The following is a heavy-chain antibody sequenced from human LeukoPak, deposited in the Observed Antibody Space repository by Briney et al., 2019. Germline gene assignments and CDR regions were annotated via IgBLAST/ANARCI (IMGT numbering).Heavy chain of an antibody. CDR1: GFTFSSCG. CDR2: ISASGYNT. D-gene: IGHD3-22*01. CDR3: AKGAEEGVVITSVYYYYMDV. Sequence: GGTLRLSCAASGFTFSSCGMSWVRQAPGEGLEWVSTISASGYNTYYAGSVQGRFTISRDNSKNTLYLQMNSLRAEDTAVYYCAKGAEEGVVITSVYYYYMDVWGKGTTVTISS. V-gene: IGHV3-23*01. J-gene: IGHJ6*03.